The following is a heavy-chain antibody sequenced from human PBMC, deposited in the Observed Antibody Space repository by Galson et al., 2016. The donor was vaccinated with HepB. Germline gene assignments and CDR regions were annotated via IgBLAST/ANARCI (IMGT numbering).Heavy chain of an antibody. CDR2: IYYSGTT. J-gene: IGHJ3*02. CDR3: ARITNGNTAHDAFDI. CDR1: GGSISSGHYY. V-gene: IGHV4-31*03. D-gene: IGHD1-1*01. Sequence: TLSLTCTVSGGSISSGHYYWSWIRQHPGKGLEWIGHIYYSGTTYYNPSLKSRVTISVDTSKNQFSLNVTSATAADTAMYYCARITNGNTAHDAFDIWGQGTKVTVSS.